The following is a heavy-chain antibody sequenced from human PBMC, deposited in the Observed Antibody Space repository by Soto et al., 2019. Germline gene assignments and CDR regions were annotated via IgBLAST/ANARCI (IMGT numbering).Heavy chain of an antibody. CDR3: AREDSFYYTITIFGVVTPVGYYYYYMDV. CDR2: ISSSSSTI. Sequence: GGSLRLSCAASGFTFSSYSMNWVRQAPGKGLEWVSYISSSSSTIYYADSVKGRFTISRDNAKNCLYMQMNSLRAEDTAVYYDAREDSFYYTITIFGVVTPVGYYYYYMDVWGKGTTVTVSS. D-gene: IGHD3-3*01. V-gene: IGHV3-48*01. J-gene: IGHJ6*03. CDR1: GFTFSSYS.